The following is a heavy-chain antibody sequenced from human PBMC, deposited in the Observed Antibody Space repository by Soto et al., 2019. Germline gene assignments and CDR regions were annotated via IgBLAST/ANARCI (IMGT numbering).Heavy chain of an antibody. CDR3: EKDSPAAARYAY. V-gene: IGHV3-23*01. J-gene: IGHJ4*02. D-gene: IGHD6-13*01. CDR1: VFTFSSYA. CDR2: ISGSGGST. Sequence: GGSLRLSCAASVFTFSSYAMSLVRQAPGKGLECVSAISGSGGSTYYADSVKGRLTISRDNSKNTLYLQMNSLRAEDTAVYYCEKDSPAAARYAYWGQGTMVTVSS.